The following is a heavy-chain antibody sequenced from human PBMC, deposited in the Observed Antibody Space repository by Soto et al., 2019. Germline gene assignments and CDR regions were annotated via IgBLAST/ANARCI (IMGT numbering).Heavy chain of an antibody. V-gene: IGHV1-18*04. CDR2: ISAYNGNT. CDR3: ARTPSGSYGYYFDY. D-gene: IGHD1-26*01. Sequence: GASVKVSCKASGYTFTSYGISWVRQAPGQGLEWMGWISAYNGNTNYAQKLQGRVTMTTDTSTSTAYMELRSLRSDDTDVYYCARTPSGSYGYYFDYWGQGTLVTVSS. CDR1: GYTFTSYG. J-gene: IGHJ4*02.